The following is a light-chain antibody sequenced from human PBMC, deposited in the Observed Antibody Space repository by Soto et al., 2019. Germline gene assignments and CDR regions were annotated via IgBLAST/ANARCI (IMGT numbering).Light chain of an antibody. CDR1: SSDVGGYNY. CDR2: DVS. V-gene: IGLV2-14*01. Sequence: QSVLTQPASVSGSPGQSITISCTGTSSDVGGYNYVPWYQQHPGTAPKLMIYDVSNRPSGVSNRFSGSKSGNTASLTISGLQAEDEADYYCSSYTSSSSSYVFGAGTQLTVL. CDR3: SSYTSSSSSYV. J-gene: IGLJ2*01.